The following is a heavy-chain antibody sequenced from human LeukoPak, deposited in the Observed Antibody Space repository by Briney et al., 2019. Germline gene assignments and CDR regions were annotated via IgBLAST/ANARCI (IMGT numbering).Heavy chain of an antibody. D-gene: IGHD3-22*01. CDR3: ARQSRSHFDSSGYFDY. Sequence: ASVKVSCKASGYTFASYYMHWVRQAPGQGLEWMGIINPSGGSTSYAQKFQGRVTMTRDTSISTAYMELSRLRSDDTAVYYCARQSRSHFDSSGYFDYWGQGTLVTVSS. CDR1: GYTFASYY. J-gene: IGHJ4*02. V-gene: IGHV1-46*01. CDR2: INPSGGST.